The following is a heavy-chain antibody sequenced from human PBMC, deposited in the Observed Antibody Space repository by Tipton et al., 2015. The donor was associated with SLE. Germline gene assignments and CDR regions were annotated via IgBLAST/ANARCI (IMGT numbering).Heavy chain of an antibody. J-gene: IGHJ4*02. V-gene: IGHV4-59*08. D-gene: IGHD4-11*01. Sequence: TLSLTCTVSGGSISSYYWSWIRQPPGKGLEWIVSVYYTGSTYNNPSLKSRVSVSVDASKTQFSLKLSSVTAADTAVYYCARQRLQPGGDFFDYWGQGTLVTVSS. CDR1: GGSISSYY. CDR3: ARQRLQPGGDFFDY. CDR2: VYYTGST.